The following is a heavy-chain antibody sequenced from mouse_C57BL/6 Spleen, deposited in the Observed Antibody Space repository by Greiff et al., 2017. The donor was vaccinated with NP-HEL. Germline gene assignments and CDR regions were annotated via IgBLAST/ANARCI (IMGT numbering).Heavy chain of an antibody. V-gene: IGHV7-3*01. CDR2: IRNKANGYTT. D-gene: IGHD1-1*01. Sequence: EVKLVESGGGLVQPGGSLSLSCAASGFTFTDYYMSWVRQPPGKALEWLGFIRNKANGYTTEYSASVKGRFTISRDNSQSILYLQMNALRAEDSATYYCARYYYYGSSYPLFAYWGQGTLVTVSA. CDR3: ARYYYYGSSYPLFAY. CDR1: GFTFTDYY. J-gene: IGHJ3*01.